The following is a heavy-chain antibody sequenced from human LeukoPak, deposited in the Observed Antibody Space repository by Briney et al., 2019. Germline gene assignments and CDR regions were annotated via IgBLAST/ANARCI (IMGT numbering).Heavy chain of an antibody. CDR1: GFTFSNAW. CDR2: IKSKTDGGTT. Sequence: PGGSLRLSCAASGFTFSNAWMSWVRQAPGKGLEWVGRIKSKTDGGTTDYAAPVKGRFTISRDDSKNTLYLQMNSLETEDTAVYYCTTVTAGYDYVWGSYRYIYFDYWGQGTLVTVSS. CDR3: TTVTAGYDYVWGSYRYIYFDY. V-gene: IGHV3-15*01. D-gene: IGHD3-16*02. J-gene: IGHJ4*02.